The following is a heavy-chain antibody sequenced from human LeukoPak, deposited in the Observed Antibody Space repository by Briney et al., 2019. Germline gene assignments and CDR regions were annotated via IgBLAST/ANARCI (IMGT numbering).Heavy chain of an antibody. CDR2: IYPGDSDT. Sequence: GESLKISCKGSGYSFTSYWLGWVRQMPGKGLEWVGIIYPGDSDTRYSPSFQGQVPLPADKFISPAYLEWSSLKSSDTTMYYCARLQAPSSWYSLYWGQGTLVTVSS. CDR3: ARLQAPSSWYSLY. V-gene: IGHV5-51*01. CDR1: GYSFTSYW. J-gene: IGHJ4*02. D-gene: IGHD6-13*01.